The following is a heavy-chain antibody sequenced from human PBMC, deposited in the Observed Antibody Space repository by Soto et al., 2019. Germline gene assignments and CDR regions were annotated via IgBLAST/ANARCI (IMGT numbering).Heavy chain of an antibody. CDR2: IYYSGGS. V-gene: IGHV4-31*03. CDR1: GGSISRGASY. D-gene: IGHD3-22*01. J-gene: IGHJ4*02. Sequence: QVQLQESGPGLVKPSQTLSLTCTVSGGSISRGASYWSWIRQHPGKGLEWIGYIYYSGGSYYNPSLKSRVTISVDTSKNQFSLKLSSVTAADTAVYYCARVPSSDYYDSVGYYFDYWGQGTLVTVSS. CDR3: ARVPSSDYYDSVGYYFDY.